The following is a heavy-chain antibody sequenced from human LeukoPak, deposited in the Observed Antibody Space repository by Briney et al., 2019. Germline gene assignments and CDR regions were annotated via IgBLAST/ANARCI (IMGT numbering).Heavy chain of an antibody. CDR3: ARAGYYYDNSGYYDY. J-gene: IGHJ4*02. D-gene: IGHD3-22*01. V-gene: IGHV1-18*01. CDR2: ISVYNGNT. CDR1: GSTFTNYG. Sequence: ASVKVSCEASGSTFTNYGISWLRQAPGQGLEWMGWISVYNGNTKYAQKLQGRVTMTTDTSTSTAYMELRSLRSDDTALYYCARAGYYYDNSGYYDYWGQGTLVTVSS.